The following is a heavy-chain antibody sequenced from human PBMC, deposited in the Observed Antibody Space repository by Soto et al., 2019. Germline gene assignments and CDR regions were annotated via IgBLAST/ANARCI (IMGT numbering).Heavy chain of an antibody. D-gene: IGHD3-22*01. CDR1: GGSLGNYY. CDR3: ARGYYYDTSGYYSAFDI. Sequence: SETLSLTCTVSGGSLGNYYWSWIRQPAGKGLEWIGRIFPSGSTNYNPSLKSRVTMSVDASKNQFSLAFSSVTAADTAVYYCARGYYYDTSGYYSAFDIWGQGTMVTVSS. CDR2: IFPSGST. V-gene: IGHV4-4*07. J-gene: IGHJ3*02.